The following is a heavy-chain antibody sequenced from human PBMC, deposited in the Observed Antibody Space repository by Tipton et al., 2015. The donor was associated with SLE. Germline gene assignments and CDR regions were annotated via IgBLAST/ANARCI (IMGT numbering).Heavy chain of an antibody. Sequence: RSLRLSCAASGFTFDDYAMHWVRQAPGKGLEWVSGISWNSGSIGYADSVKGRFTISRDNAKNSLYLQMNSLRAEDTALYYCAIDIGEHRPVDWYFDLWGRGTLVTVSS. J-gene: IGHJ2*01. V-gene: IGHV3-9*01. CDR2: ISWNSGSI. D-gene: IGHD3-10*01. CDR3: AIDIGEHRPVDWYFDL. CDR1: GFTFDDYA.